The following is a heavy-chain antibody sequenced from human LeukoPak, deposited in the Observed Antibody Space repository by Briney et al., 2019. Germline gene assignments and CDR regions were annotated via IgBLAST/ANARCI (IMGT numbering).Heavy chain of an antibody. CDR1: GFTFSSYS. D-gene: IGHD4-17*01. CDR2: ISSSSSSV. J-gene: IGHJ4*02. V-gene: IGHV3-21*01. CDR3: ARDGDGDLLFDY. Sequence: GGSLRLSCAASGFTFSSYSMNWVRQAPGKGLEWVSSISSSSSSVYYADSLKGRFIISRDNAKNSLYLQMNNLRAEDTAVYYCARDGDGDLLFDYWGQGTLVTVSS.